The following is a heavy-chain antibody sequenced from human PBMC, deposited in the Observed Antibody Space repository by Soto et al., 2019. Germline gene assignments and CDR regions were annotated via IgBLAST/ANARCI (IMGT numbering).Heavy chain of an antibody. D-gene: IGHD2-21*01. J-gene: IGHJ5*02. CDR2: ISSGSEYR. Sequence: WSLRLSCVASGFTFSSYNMNWVRQAPGKGLEWVSFISSGSEYRFYADSVKGRFNISRDNAQNTLYLHLNSLRAEDTGVYYCTRDRQLIQDWFDPWGQGTPVTVSS. V-gene: IGHV3-21*01. CDR3: TRDRQLIQDWFDP. CDR1: GFTFSSYN.